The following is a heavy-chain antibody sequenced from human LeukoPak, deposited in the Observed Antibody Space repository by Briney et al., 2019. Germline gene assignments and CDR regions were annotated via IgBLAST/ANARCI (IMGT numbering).Heavy chain of an antibody. J-gene: IGHJ4*02. CDR3: ARHPPYIQGGYDYKSGFDY. D-gene: IGHD5-12*01. V-gene: IGHV4-39*01. CDR2: IYYSGST. CDR1: GGSISSSSYY. Sequence: SETLSLTCTVSGGSISSSSYYWGWIRQPPGKGLEWIGSIYYSGSTYYNPSLKSRVTISVDTSKNQFSLKLSSVTAADTAVYYCARHPPYIQGGYDYKSGFDYWGQGTLVTVSS.